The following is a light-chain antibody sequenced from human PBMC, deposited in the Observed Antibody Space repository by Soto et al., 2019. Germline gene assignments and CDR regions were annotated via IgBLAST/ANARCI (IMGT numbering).Light chain of an antibody. V-gene: IGKV1-5*03. Sequence: DIQMTQSPSTLSASVGDRVTITCRASQSISSSLAWYQQNPGKAPNLLIYKASSLQSGVPSRVSGSGSGTDFALTISSLPPDDFATYYCQHSNSYPFTFGPGTKVDIK. CDR3: QHSNSYPFT. CDR1: QSISSS. J-gene: IGKJ3*01. CDR2: KAS.